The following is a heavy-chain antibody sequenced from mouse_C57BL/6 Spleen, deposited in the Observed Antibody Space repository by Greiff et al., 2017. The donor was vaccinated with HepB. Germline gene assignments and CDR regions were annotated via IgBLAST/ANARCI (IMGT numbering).Heavy chain of an antibody. D-gene: IGHD1-1*01. Sequence: VQLQQSGPELVKPGASVKISCKASGYAFSSSWMNWVKQRPGKGLEWIGRIYPGDGDTNYNGKFKGKATLTADKSSSTAYMQLSSLTSEDSAVYFCAREYYGSSYDYWGQGTTLTVSS. J-gene: IGHJ2*01. CDR2: IYPGDGDT. V-gene: IGHV1-82*01. CDR3: AREYYGSSYDY. CDR1: GYAFSSSW.